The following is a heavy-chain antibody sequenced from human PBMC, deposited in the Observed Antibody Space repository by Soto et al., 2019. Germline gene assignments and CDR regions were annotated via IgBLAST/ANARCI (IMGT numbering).Heavy chain of an antibody. Sequence: GGSLRLSCAVSGFTFSDHYMDWVRQVPGKGLEWVARTRNKANSFTTEYAASVKGRFTISRDESRSALCLQMNSLKAEDTAVYYCTRGGSGSXPFRFDYWGQGTLVTVSS. CDR2: TRNKANSFTT. V-gene: IGHV3-72*01. CDR1: GFTFSDHY. CDR3: TRGGSGSXPFRFDY. J-gene: IGHJ4*02. D-gene: IGHD3-10*01.